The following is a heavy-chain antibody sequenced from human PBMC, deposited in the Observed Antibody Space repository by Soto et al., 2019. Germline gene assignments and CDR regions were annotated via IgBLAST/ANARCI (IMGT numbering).Heavy chain of an antibody. D-gene: IGHD3-22*01. CDR3: GREATYYCESSGYYV. J-gene: IGHJ4*02. CDR1: GFTFSSYA. Sequence: QVRVVESGGGGVQPGRSLRLSCAASGFTFSSYAMHWVRQAPGKGLEWVAVIWHDGSKKYYADSVKDRFTISRDNSKNTLYLQMNSLRADDTALYYCGREATYYCESSGYYVWGQGTLVTVSS. CDR2: IWHDGSKK. V-gene: IGHV3-33*01.